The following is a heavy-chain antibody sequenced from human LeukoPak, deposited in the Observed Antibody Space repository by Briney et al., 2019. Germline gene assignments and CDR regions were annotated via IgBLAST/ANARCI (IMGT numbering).Heavy chain of an antibody. V-gene: IGHV1-2*06. CDR3: ARDSGAALNSREYQLLHYHYGMDV. CDR1: KYTFTGYY. J-gene: IGHJ6*02. CDR2: INPNSGGT. D-gene: IGHD2-2*01. Sequence: ASVKVSCKASKYTFTGYYIHWVRQAPGQGLEWMGRINPNSGGTNYAQKFQGRVTMTRDTSISTAYMELSRLRSDDTAVYYCARDSGAALNSREYQLLHYHYGMDVWGQGTTVTVSS.